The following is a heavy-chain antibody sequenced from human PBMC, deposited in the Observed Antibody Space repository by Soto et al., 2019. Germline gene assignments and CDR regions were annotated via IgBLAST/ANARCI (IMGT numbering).Heavy chain of an antibody. CDR3: AREDYSSGWYPYGMDV. CDR2: IWYDGSNK. D-gene: IGHD6-19*01. Sequence: GGSLRLSCAASGFTFSSYGMHWVRQAPGKGLEWVAVIWYDGSNKYYADSVKGRFTISRDNSKNTLYLQMNSLRAEDTAVYYCAREDYSSGWYPYGMDVWGQGTTVTVSS. V-gene: IGHV3-33*01. J-gene: IGHJ6*02. CDR1: GFTFSSYG.